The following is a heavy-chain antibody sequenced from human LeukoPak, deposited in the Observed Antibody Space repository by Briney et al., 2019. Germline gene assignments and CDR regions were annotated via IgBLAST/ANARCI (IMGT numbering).Heavy chain of an antibody. CDR1: GFTFSSYG. CDR2: ISYDGSNK. CDR3: AKDWEGSLRYYFDY. J-gene: IGHJ4*02. Sequence: GGSLRLSCAASGFTFSSYGMHWVRQAPGKGLEWVAVISYDGSNKYYADSVKGRFTISRDNSKNTLYLQMNSLRAEDTAVYYCAKDWEGSLRYYFDYWAREPWSPSPQ. V-gene: IGHV3-30*18. D-gene: IGHD5/OR15-5a*01.